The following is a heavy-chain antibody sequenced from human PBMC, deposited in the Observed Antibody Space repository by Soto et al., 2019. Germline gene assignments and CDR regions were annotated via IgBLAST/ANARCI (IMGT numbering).Heavy chain of an antibody. V-gene: IGHV1-2*02. D-gene: IGHD2-2*01. Sequence: QVQLVQSGAEVKKPGASVKVSCKASGYTFTGYYMHWVRQAPGQGLEWMGWINPNSGGTNYAQKFQGRVTMTRDTSISTAYMELSRLRSDDTAVYYCARAPILGYCSSTSCLYYYYYGMDVWGQGTTVTVSS. CDR3: ARAPILGYCSSTSCLYYYYYGMDV. CDR2: INPNSGGT. J-gene: IGHJ6*02. CDR1: GYTFTGYY.